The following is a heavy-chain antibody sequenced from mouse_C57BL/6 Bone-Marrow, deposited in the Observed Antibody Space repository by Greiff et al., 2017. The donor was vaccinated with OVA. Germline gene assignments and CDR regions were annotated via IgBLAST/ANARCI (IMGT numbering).Heavy chain of an antibody. V-gene: IGHV14-4*01. J-gene: IGHJ2*01. CDR2: IDPENGDT. Sequence: EVQGVESGAELVRPGASVKLSCTASGFNIKDAYMHWVKQRPEQGLEWIGWIDPENGDTEYASKFQGKATITADTSSNTAYLQLSSLTSEDTAVYYCTTGVFFWGQGTTLTVSS. CDR3: TTGVFF. CDR1: GFNIKDAY.